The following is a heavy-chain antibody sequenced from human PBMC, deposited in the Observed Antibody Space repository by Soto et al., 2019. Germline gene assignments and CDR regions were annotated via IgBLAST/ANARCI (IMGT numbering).Heavy chain of an antibody. J-gene: IGHJ4*02. D-gene: IGHD2-8*01. CDR3: ARDADCSNGVCYTPKRPFDF. CDR2: IREAGGEK. Sequence: EVHLVESGGGLVLPGGSLRLSCEASGFTFSNYWMTWVRQAPGKGLEWVANIREAGGEKYYVYSVKGRFTISRDNAKTSLYLQMNSLRVEDTAIYYCARDADCSNGVCYTPKRPFDFWGQGTLVTVSS. CDR1: GFTFSNYW. V-gene: IGHV3-7*01.